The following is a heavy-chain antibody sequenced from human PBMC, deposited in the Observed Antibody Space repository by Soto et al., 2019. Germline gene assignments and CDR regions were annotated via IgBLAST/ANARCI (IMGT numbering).Heavy chain of an antibody. V-gene: IGHV1-24*01. J-gene: IGHJ5*02. Sequence: GASVKVSCKVSGYTLTELSMHWVRQAPGKGLEWMGGFDPEDGETIYAQKFQGRVTMTEDTSTDTAYMELSSLRSEDTAVYYCATQILTILEVVITGRYWFDPWGQGTLVTVCS. D-gene: IGHD3-3*01. CDR2: FDPEDGET. CDR3: ATQILTILEVVITGRYWFDP. CDR1: GYTLTELS.